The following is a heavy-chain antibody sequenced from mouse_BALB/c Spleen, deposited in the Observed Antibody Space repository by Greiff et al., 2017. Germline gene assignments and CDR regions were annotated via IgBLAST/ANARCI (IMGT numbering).Heavy chain of an antibody. CDR2: IYPGGGYT. J-gene: IGHJ4*01. CDR3: ARGATVEDYYAMDY. CDR1: GYTFTNYW. V-gene: IGHV1-63*02. D-gene: IGHD1-1*01. Sequence: QVQLQQSGAELVRPGTSVKISCKASGYTFTNYWLGWVKQRPGHGLEWIGDIYPGGGYTNYNEKFKGKATLTADTSSSTAYMQLSSLTSEDSAVYFCARGATVEDYYAMDYWGQGTSGTVSS.